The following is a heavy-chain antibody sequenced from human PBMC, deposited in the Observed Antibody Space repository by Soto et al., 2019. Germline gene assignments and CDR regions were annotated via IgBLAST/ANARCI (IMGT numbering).Heavy chain of an antibody. CDR2: IYPGDSDT. CDR1: GYSFTSYW. J-gene: IGHJ6*02. V-gene: IGHV5-51*01. D-gene: IGHD6-13*01. CDR3: ARTAAAGKYYYGVDV. Sequence: SLKISCKGSGYSFTSYWIGWVRQMPGKGLEWMGIIYPGDSDTRYSPSFQGQVTISADKSISTAYLQWSSLKASDTAIYYCARTAAAGKYYYGVDVWGQGTTVTVSS.